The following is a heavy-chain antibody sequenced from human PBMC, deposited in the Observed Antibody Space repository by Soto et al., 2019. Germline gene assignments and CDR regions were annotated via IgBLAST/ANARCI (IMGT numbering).Heavy chain of an antibody. CDR3: ATSIAVAGTLEDYYYGMDV. V-gene: IGHV1-18*01. J-gene: IGHJ6*02. Sequence: GASVKVSCKASGYTFTSYGISWVRQAPGQGLEWMGWISAYNGNTNYAQKLQGRVTMTTDTSTSTAYMELRSLRSDDTAVYYCATSIAVAGTLEDYYYGMDVWGQGTTVTVSS. CDR1: GYTFTSYG. CDR2: ISAYNGNT. D-gene: IGHD6-19*01.